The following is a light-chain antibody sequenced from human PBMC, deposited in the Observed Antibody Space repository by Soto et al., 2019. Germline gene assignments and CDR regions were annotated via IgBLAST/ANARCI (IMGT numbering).Light chain of an antibody. CDR3: QQSLTIPYT. V-gene: IGKV1-39*01. CDR2: APS. CDR1: QTISTH. J-gene: IGKJ2*01. Sequence: DIQMTQSPSSLSASVGDRVTITCRASQTISTHLNWYQQKPGKAPKLLIYAPSTLQSGVPSRFSGSGSGTDFTLTINSLQPEDFATYYCQQSLTIPYTFGQGTKLEIK.